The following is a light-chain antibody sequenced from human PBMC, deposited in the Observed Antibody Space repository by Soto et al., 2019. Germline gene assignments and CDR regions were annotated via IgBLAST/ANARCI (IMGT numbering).Light chain of an antibody. J-gene: IGLJ1*01. CDR2: EVS. Sequence: QSVLTQPASVSGSPGQSITISCSGTSSDVGNYNYVTWYQQHAGKAPKLMIFEVSDRPSGVSNRFSGSKSGNTASLTISGLQAEDEADYYCCSYAGSHTYVFGTGTKLTAL. V-gene: IGLV2-14*01. CDR3: CSYAGSHTYV. CDR1: SSDVGNYNY.